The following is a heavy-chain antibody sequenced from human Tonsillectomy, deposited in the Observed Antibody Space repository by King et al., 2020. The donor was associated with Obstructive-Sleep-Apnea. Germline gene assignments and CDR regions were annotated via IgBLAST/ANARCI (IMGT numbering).Heavy chain of an antibody. D-gene: IGHD3-9*01. Sequence: LQLQESGPGLVKPSETLSLTCTVSGGSISSSSYYWGWIRQPPGKGLGWIGSIYYSGSTYYNPSLKSRVTISVDTSKNQFSLKLSSVTAADTAVYYCARRRENFDWLLFTRYYYFDYWGQGTLVTVSS. CDR3: ARRRENFDWLLFTRYYYFDY. J-gene: IGHJ4*02. CDR1: GGSISSSSYY. V-gene: IGHV4-39*07. CDR2: IYYSGST.